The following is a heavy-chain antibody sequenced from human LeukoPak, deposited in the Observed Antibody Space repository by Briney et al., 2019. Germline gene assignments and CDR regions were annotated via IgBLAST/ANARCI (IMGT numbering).Heavy chain of an antibody. J-gene: IGHJ4*02. V-gene: IGHV3-30*04. CDR2: ISYGSDK. Sequence: GGSLRLSCAASGFTFSTYAMHWVRQAPGKGLEWVAVISYGSDKFYANSVKGRFTISRDNSKNTLYLQMNSLRAEDTAVYYCAKAGTRRGWYVDYWGQGTLVTVSS. CDR1: GFTFSTYA. CDR3: AKAGTRRGWYVDY. D-gene: IGHD6-19*01.